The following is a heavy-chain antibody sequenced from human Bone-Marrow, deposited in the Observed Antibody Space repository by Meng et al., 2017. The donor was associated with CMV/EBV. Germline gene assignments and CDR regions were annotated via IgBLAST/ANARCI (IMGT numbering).Heavy chain of an antibody. V-gene: IGHV3-23*01. D-gene: IGHD1-14*01. CDR2: ISGSGVGT. Sequence: GGSLRLSCAASGFTFSSFAMSWVRQAPGKGLEWVSGISGSGVGTYYADSVKGRFTISRDNSKNILYLPVHKLRAEDTAVYYCARGGSVDPDPRYFQNWGQGTLVTVSS. CDR1: GFTFSSFA. CDR3: ARGGSVDPDPRYFQN. J-gene: IGHJ1*01.